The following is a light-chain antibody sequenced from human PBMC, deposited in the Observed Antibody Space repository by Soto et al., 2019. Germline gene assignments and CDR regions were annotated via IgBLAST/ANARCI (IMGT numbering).Light chain of an antibody. CDR3: SSYTSSSTPYYV. CDR2: DVS. J-gene: IGLJ1*01. Sequence: QSVLTQPASVSGSPGQSITISCTGTSSDVGGYNYVSWYQQHPGKAPKLMIYDVSNRPSGVSNRFSGSKSGNKASLTISRTPAEDEADYYCSSYTSSSTPYYVFGTGTKLTVL. V-gene: IGLV2-14*01. CDR1: SSDVGGYNY.